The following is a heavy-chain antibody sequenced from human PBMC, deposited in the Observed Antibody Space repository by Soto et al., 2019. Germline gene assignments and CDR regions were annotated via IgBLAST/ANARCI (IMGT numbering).Heavy chain of an antibody. V-gene: IGHV1-18*01. CDR2: ISAYNGNT. CDR1: GYTFTSYG. Sequence: GASVKVSCKASGYTFTSYGISWVRQAPGQGLEWMGWISAYNGNTNYAQKLQGRVTMTTDTSTSTAYMELRSLRSDDTAVYYCARGPPSYYDSSGYYKYFDYWGQGALVTGS. J-gene: IGHJ4*02. CDR3: ARGPPSYYDSSGYYKYFDY. D-gene: IGHD3-22*01.